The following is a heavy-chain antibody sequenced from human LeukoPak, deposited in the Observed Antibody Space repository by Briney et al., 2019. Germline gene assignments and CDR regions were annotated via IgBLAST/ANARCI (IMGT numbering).Heavy chain of an antibody. CDR2: ISYDGSNK. CDR3: AREPPGLWFGELGPSGYGMDV. CDR1: GFTFSSYA. D-gene: IGHD3-10*01. J-gene: IGHJ6*02. Sequence: HPGGSLRLSCAASGFTFSSYAMHWVRQAPGKGLEWVAVISYDGSNKYYADSVKGRFTISRDNSKNTLYLQMNSLRAEDTAVYYCAREPPGLWFGELGPSGYGMDVWGQGTTVTVSS. V-gene: IGHV3-30*04.